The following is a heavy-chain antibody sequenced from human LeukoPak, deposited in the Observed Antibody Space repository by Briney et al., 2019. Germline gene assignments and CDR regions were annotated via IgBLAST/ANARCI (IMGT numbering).Heavy chain of an antibody. CDR2: IYSSGST. J-gene: IGHJ4*02. D-gene: IGHD6-19*01. Sequence: RASETLSLTCTVAGGSISSYYWSWIRQPPGKGLEWIGYIYSSGSTNYNPSLKSRVAISVDTSKYQFSLKLTSVTAADTAVYYCARGKVVAGTPGQNSWDSWGQGTLVTVSS. CDR3: ARGKVVAGTPGQNSWDS. CDR1: GGSISSYY. V-gene: IGHV4-59*01.